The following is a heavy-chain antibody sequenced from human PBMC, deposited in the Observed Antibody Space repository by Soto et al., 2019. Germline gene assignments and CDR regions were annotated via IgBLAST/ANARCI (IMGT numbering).Heavy chain of an antibody. CDR3: ARDQGRIYYGSGSYRMLAFDI. V-gene: IGHV1-69*04. CDR1: GGTFSSYT. D-gene: IGHD3-10*01. J-gene: IGHJ3*02. CDR2: IIPILGIA. Sequence: SVKVSCKASGGTFSSYTISWVRQAPGQGLEWMGRIIPILGIANYAQKFQGRVTITADKSTSTAYMGLSSLRSEDTAVYYCARDQGRIYYGSGSYRMLAFDIWGQGTMVTVSS.